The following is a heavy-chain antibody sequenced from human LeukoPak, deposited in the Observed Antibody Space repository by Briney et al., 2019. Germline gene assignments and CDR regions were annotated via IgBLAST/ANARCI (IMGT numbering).Heavy chain of an antibody. CDR1: GGSFSGYY. CDR2: INHSGST. CDR3: ARDVWYYGSGSYYNGVYYYYGIDV. V-gene: IGHV4-34*01. Sequence: SETLSLTCAVYGGSFSGYYWSWIRQPPGKGLEWIGEINHSGSTNYNPSLKSRVTISVDTSKNQFSLKLSSVTAAGTAVYYCARDVWYYGSGSYYNGVYYYYGIDVWGQGTTVTVSS. J-gene: IGHJ6*02. D-gene: IGHD3-10*01.